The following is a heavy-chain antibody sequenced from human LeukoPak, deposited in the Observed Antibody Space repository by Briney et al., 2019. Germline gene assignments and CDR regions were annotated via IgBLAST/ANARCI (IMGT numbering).Heavy chain of an antibody. D-gene: IGHD3-10*01. CDR1: GFSVSNNY. V-gene: IGHV3-53*01. CDR2: IYSGGNT. Sequence: GGSLRLSCAASGFSVSNNYMSWVRQAPGKGLEWVSVIYSGGNTDYAVSVKGRFAISRDFPRNTVYLQMNSLRGEDTAVYYCARETGFGGLFPDAFDVWRQGTVVTVSS. J-gene: IGHJ3*01. CDR3: ARETGFGGLFPDAFDV.